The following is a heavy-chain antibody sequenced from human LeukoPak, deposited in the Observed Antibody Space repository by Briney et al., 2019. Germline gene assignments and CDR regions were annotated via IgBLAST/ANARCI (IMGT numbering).Heavy chain of an antibody. Sequence: SQTLSLTCTVSGGSISSGDYYWSWIRQPPGKGLEWIGYIYYSGSTYYNPSLKSRVTISVDTSKNQFSLKLSSVTAADMAVYYCARGGFDSSGYYIDYWGQGTLVTVSS. D-gene: IGHD3-22*01. CDR3: ARGGFDSSGYYIDY. CDR1: GGSISSGDYY. CDR2: IYYSGST. V-gene: IGHV4-30-4*01. J-gene: IGHJ4*02.